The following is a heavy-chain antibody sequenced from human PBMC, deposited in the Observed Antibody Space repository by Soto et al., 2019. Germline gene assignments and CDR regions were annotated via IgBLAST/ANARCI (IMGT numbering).Heavy chain of an antibody. Sequence: SETLSLTCAVSGGSISSGGYSWSWIRQPPGKGLEWIGYIYHSGSTYYNPSLKSRVTITSDRSVSTAYMELSSLKSEDMVIYSCRILLWFPPNWFDPWGQGTLVTVSS. CDR2: IYHSGST. CDR3: RILLWFPPNWFDP. CDR1: GGSISSGGYS. D-gene: IGHD3-10*01. J-gene: IGHJ5*02. V-gene: IGHV4-30-2*02.